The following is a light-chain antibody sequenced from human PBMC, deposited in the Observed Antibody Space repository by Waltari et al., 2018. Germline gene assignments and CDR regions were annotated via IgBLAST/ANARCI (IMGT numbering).Light chain of an antibody. V-gene: IGKV3-20*01. CDR3: QHYVRLPAT. CDR2: GAS. J-gene: IGKJ1*01. CDR1: HSVSSN. Sequence: EIVLTQSPGTLLLSSGERATLPCSASHSVSSNLAWYQQKPGQTPKILIYGASIRATCIPDRFTGSGSGTYFSLTISSLEPEDFAIYFCQHYVRLPATFGQGTKVEIK.